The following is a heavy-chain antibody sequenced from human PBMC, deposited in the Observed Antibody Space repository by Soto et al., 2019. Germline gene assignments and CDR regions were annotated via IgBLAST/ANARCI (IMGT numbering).Heavy chain of an antibody. V-gene: IGHV5-51*01. CDR3: ARLGYDSSGYYVYYYGMDV. D-gene: IGHD3-22*01. CDR1: GYSFTSYW. Sequence: GESLKISCKGSGYSFTSYWIGWVRQMPGKGLEWMGIIYPGDSDTRYSPSFQGQVTISADKSISTAYLQWSGLKASDTAMYYCARLGYDSSGYYVYYYGMDVWGQGTTVTVSS. J-gene: IGHJ6*02. CDR2: IYPGDSDT.